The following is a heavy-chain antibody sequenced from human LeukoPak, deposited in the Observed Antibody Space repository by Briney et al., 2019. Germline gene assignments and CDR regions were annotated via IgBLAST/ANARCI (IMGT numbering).Heavy chain of an antibody. J-gene: IGHJ4*02. D-gene: IGHD5-24*01. CDR2: ISSSSSTI. CDR3: AAPRWLQQLLGY. CDR1: GFTFSSYS. Sequence: GGSLRLSCAASGFTFSSYSMNWVRQAPGKGLEWVSYISSSSSTIYYADSVKGRYTISRDNSKNTLYLQMNSLRAEDTAVYYCAAPRWLQQLLGYWGQGTLVTVSS. V-gene: IGHV3-48*01.